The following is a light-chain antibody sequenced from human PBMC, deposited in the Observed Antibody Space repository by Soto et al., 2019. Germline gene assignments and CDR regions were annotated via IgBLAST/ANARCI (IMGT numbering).Light chain of an antibody. V-gene: IGLV1-44*01. CDR2: SNN. CDR3: AAWDDSLNGWV. CDR1: SSNIGSNT. J-gene: IGLJ3*02. Sequence: QSVLTQPPSASGTAAQRVTISCSGSSSNIGSNTVNWYQQLPGTAPKLLIYSNNQRPSGVPDRFSGSKSGTSASLAISGLQSEDEADYYCAAWDDSLNGWVFGGGTKLTVL.